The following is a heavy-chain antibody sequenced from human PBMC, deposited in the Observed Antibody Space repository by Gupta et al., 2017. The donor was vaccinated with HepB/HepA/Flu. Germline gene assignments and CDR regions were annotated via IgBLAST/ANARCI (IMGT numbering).Heavy chain of an antibody. J-gene: IGHJ4*02. V-gene: IGHV3-23*01. CDR1: GFTFSCYT. CDR3: AKDLWSRYFGTPGPLDN. D-gene: IGHD3-3*01. CDR2: ISGSGDSGSGANT. Sequence: AQLLEFGGGLVQPGGSLRLDCAASGFTFSCYTMRCFRQAPGKGLGWVSGISGSGDSGSGANTYYAEAVKGRFTISRDNCKNTLHLQMNSLRADDTAVYYCAKDLWSRYFGTPGPLDNWGQGALVTVSS.